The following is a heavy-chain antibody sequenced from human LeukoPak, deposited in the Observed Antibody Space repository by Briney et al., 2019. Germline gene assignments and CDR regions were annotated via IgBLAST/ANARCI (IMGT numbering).Heavy chain of an antibody. Sequence: PSQTLSLTCTVSGGSISSYYWSWIRQPPGKGLEWIGYIYYSGSTNYNPSLKSRVTISVDTSKNQFSLKLSSVTAADTAVYYCAREMGLGLTRRYFDYWGQGTLVTVSS. D-gene: IGHD1-14*01. CDR3: AREMGLGLTRRYFDY. CDR2: IYYSGST. V-gene: IGHV4-59*12. CDR1: GGSISSYY. J-gene: IGHJ4*02.